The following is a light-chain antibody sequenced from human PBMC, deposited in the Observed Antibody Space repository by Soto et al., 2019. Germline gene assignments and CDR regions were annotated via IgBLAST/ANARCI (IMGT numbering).Light chain of an antibody. CDR3: QQSYSTPWT. CDR2: AAS. J-gene: IGKJ1*01. V-gene: IGKV1-39*01. CDR1: QSISSY. Sequence: DLQMTQSPSSLSASVGDRVTVTCRASQSISSYLNWYQQKPGKAPKLLIYAASSLLTGVPSRFSGSGSGTDFTLTISSLQPEDFATYYCQQSYSTPWTFGQGTKVEIK.